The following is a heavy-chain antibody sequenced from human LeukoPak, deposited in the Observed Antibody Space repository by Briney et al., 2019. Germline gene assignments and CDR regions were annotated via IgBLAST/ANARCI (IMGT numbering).Heavy chain of an antibody. CDR2: IYHSGST. D-gene: IGHD1-7*01. V-gene: IGHV4-38-2*01. J-gene: IGHJ5*02. CDR3: ARRLELFSVWFDP. CDR1: GYSISIGYY. Sequence: PSETLSLTCVVSGYSISIGYYWGWIRQPPGQGLEWIGSIYHSGSTYYNPSLKSRVTISVDTSKNQFSPKLSSVTAADTAVYYRARRLELFSVWFDPWGQGTLVTVSS.